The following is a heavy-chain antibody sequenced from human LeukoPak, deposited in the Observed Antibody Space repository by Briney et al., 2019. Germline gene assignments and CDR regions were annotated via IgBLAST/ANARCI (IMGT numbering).Heavy chain of an antibody. Sequence: SETLSLTCTVSGGSISSSSYYWGWIRQPPGKGLEWIGSLYYAGNTFLNPTLDSRVPITVDKSKNQFSLKLRSATAADTAVYYCARAARLRITLVRLIHAAFDMWGQGTMVTVSS. V-gene: IGHV4-39*02. CDR1: GGSISSSSYY. D-gene: IGHD3-10*01. CDR3: ARAARLRITLVRLIHAAFDM. J-gene: IGHJ3*02. CDR2: LYYAGNT.